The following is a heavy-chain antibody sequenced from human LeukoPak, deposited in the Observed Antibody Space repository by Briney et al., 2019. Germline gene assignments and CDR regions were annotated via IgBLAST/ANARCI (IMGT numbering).Heavy chain of an antibody. V-gene: IGHV3-53*01. J-gene: IGHJ3*02. CDR1: GFTVSSNY. D-gene: IGHD3-10*02. CDR2: IYSGGST. Sequence: GGSLRLSCAVSGFTVSSNYMSWVRPAPGKGMGWVSVIYSGGSTYYADSVKGRFTISRDNSKNTLYLQRNSLRAEDTAVYYCARAPPGGLSSGIYRGEAFDIWGQGTMVTVSS. CDR3: ARAPPGGLSSGIYRGEAFDI.